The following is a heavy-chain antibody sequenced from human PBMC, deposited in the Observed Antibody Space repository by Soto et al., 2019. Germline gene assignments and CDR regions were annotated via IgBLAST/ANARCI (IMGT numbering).Heavy chain of an antibody. D-gene: IGHD1-26*01. V-gene: IGHV4-59*08. J-gene: IGHJ4*02. Sequence: PSETLSLTCTVSGGSIGSYHWSWIRQPPGKGLEWIGYIHYSGITNYNPSLKSRGTISVDTSKTRSSLRLSSVTAAATAVYYCARHSGVSGTLSYYFDHWGQGTLVTVSS. CDR2: IHYSGIT. CDR1: GGSIGSYH. CDR3: ARHSGVSGTLSYYFDH.